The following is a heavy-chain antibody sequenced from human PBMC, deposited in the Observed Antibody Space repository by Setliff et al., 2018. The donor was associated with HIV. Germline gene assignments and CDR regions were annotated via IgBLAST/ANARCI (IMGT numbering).Heavy chain of an antibody. CDR2: IYYSGST. Sequence: PSETLSLTCAVSGGSISSVNWWSWIRQPPGRGLEWIGYIYYSGSTNYNPSLKSRVTISVDTSKDQFSLKLSSVTAADTAIYYCARLGMVRGVILAYFDYWGQGTLVTVSS. V-gene: IGHV4-59*08. CDR3: ARLGMVRGVILAYFDY. D-gene: IGHD3-10*01. J-gene: IGHJ4*02. CDR1: GGSISSVNW.